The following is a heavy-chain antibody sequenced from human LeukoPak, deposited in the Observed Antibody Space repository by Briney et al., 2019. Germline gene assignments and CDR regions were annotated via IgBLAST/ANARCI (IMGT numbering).Heavy chain of an antibody. CDR3: ARAVGVVTASAVQY. D-gene: IGHD2-21*02. CDR2: INPNSGGT. CDR1: GYTFTGYY. V-gene: IGHV1-2*02. Sequence: ASVKVSCKASGYTFTGYYMHWVRQAPGQGLEWMGWINPNSGGTNYAQEFQGRVTMTRDTSISTAYMELSRLRSDDTAVYYCARAVGVVTASAVQYWGQGTLVTVSS. J-gene: IGHJ4*02.